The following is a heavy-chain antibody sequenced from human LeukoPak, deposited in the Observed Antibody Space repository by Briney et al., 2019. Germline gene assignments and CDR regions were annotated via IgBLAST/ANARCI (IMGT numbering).Heavy chain of an antibody. CDR2: IKQDGSEK. Sequence: SGGSLRLSCAASGFTFSSYWMSWVRQAPGKGLEWVANIKQDGSEKYYVDSVKGRFTISRDNAKNSLYPQMNSLRAEDTAVYYCAREITVTTGWFDPWGQGTLVTVSS. CDR3: AREITVTTGWFDP. CDR1: GFTFSSYW. D-gene: IGHD4-17*01. J-gene: IGHJ5*02. V-gene: IGHV3-7*01.